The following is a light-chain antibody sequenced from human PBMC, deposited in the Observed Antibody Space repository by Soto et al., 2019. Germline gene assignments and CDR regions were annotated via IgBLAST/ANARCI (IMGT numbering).Light chain of an antibody. CDR3: AAWDDSLNAPV. CDR2: SNS. Sequence: QLVLTQPPSASGTPGQRVTISCSGSSSSIGSNVVKWYQQLPGTAPKLLIHSNSERPSGVPDRFSGSKSGTSASLAISGLQSDDEADYYCAAWDDSLNAPVFGGGTKLTVL. CDR1: SSSIGSNV. J-gene: IGLJ2*01. V-gene: IGLV1-44*01.